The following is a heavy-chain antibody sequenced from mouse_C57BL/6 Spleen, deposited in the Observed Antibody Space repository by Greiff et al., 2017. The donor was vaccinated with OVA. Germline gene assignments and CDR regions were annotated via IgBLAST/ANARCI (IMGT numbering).Heavy chain of an antibody. D-gene: IGHD2-1*01. V-gene: IGHV1-55*01. CDR2: IYPGSGST. CDR3: ARTKIHGNYRGYAMDY. CDR1: GYTFTSYW. J-gene: IGHJ4*01. Sequence: QVQLQQPGAELVKPGASVKMSCKASGYTFTSYWITWVKQRPGQGLEWIGDIYPGSGSTNYNEKFKSKATLTVDTSSGTAYMQLSSLTSEDSAVYYCARTKIHGNYRGYAMDYWGQGTSVTVSS.